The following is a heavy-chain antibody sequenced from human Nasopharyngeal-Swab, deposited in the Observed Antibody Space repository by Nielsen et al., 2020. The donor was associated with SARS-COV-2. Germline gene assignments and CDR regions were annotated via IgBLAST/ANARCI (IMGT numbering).Heavy chain of an antibody. V-gene: IGHV5-51*01. D-gene: IGHD2-21*02. CDR2: IYPGDSSI. CDR3: ARRGDCNGNPCYSDY. CDR1: GYSFTNYW. Sequence: GESLKISCKASGYSFTNYWIGWVRQMPGTGLEWMGLIYPGDSSIRYIPSFQGQDTISVDKSISTTYLQWSNLKASDAATYYCARRGDCNGNPCYSDYWGQGTLVTVSS. J-gene: IGHJ4*02.